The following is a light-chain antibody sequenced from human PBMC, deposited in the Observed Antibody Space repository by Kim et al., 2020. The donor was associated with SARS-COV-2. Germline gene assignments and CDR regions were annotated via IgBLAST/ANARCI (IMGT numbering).Light chain of an antibody. CDR3: QHRQT. Sequence: STLSASVGDRVHITCRATQYVTRGLAWYQQKPGRAPKLLIYDASTLDRGVPSRFRGSGSGTEFTLTINSLQPDDFASYYCQHRQTFGQGTKVDIK. V-gene: IGKV1-5*01. CDR2: DAS. CDR1: QYVTRG. J-gene: IGKJ1*01.